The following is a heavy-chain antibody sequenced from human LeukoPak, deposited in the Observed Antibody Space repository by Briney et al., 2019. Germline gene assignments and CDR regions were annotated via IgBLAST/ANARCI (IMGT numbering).Heavy chain of an antibody. V-gene: IGHV3-20*04. D-gene: IGHD2-21*01. CDR1: GFTFYDDG. Sequence: GGSLRLFCAASGFTFYDDGMSWVRQAPGKGLEWVSGINWNGGSTGYADSVKGRFTISRDNAKNSLYLQMNSLRAEDTALYYCARALGGDYDYWGQGTLVTVSS. J-gene: IGHJ4*02. CDR2: INWNGGST. CDR3: ARALGGDYDY.